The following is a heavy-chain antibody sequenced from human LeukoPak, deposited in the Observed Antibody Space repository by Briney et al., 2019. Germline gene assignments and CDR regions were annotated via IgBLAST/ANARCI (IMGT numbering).Heavy chain of an antibody. CDR2: ISYDGSNK. D-gene: IGHD5-18*01. CDR3: ARASDGTEDY. V-gene: IGHV3-30*04. CDR1: GFTFSSYA. Sequence: GRSLRLSCAASGFTFSSYAMHWVRQAPGKGLEWVAVISYDGSNKYYADSVKGRFTISRDNSKNTLYLQMNSLRAEDTAVYYCARASDGTEDYWGRGTLVTVSS. J-gene: IGHJ4*02.